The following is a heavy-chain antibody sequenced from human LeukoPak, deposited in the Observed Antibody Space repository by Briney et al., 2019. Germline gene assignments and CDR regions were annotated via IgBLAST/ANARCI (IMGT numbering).Heavy chain of an antibody. D-gene: IGHD1-7*01. CDR2: INPMGMR. CDR3: ARGRQSEL. V-gene: IGHV1-8*01. CDR1: GYPFTIYD. J-gene: IGHJ4*02. Sequence: ASVKVSCKASGYPFTIYDINWVRQAAGQGLEWVGWINPMGMRAYAQKFQGRVSMTTNTSINTAYMELSNLRSDDTAVYYCARGRQSELWGQGTLVTVSS.